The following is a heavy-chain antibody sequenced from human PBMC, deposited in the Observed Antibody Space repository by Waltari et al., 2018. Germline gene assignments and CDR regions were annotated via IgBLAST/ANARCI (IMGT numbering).Heavy chain of an antibody. Sequence: EVQLVESGGGLVQPGGSLRLSCAASGFTFSSYAMHWVRQAPGKGLEYVSAISRNGSSTYYANSVKGRLTISRDNSKNTLYLQMGSLRAEDMAVYYCARALCSGGSCYYGYWGQGTLVTVSS. CDR3: ARALCSGGSCYYGY. D-gene: IGHD2-15*01. J-gene: IGHJ4*02. CDR1: GFTFSSYA. CDR2: ISRNGSST. V-gene: IGHV3-64*01.